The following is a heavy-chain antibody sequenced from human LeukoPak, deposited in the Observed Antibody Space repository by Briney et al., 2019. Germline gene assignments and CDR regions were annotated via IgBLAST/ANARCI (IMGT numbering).Heavy chain of an antibody. Sequence: GGSLRLSCAASGFTFSGYSMNWVRQAPGKGLEWVSSISSGSSFIYYADSVKGRFTVSRDNAKNSLYLQMNSLRAEDTALYYCAKLAGTGGFDYWGQGTLVTVSS. J-gene: IGHJ4*02. V-gene: IGHV3-21*04. CDR3: AKLAGTGGFDY. CDR1: GFTFSGYS. CDR2: ISSGSSFI. D-gene: IGHD6-19*01.